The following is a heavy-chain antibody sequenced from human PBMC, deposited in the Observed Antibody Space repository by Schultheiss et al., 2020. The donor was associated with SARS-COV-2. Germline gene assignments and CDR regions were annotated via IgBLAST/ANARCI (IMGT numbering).Heavy chain of an antibody. Sequence: SETLSLTCTVSGGSISSGGYYWSWIRQHPGKGLEWIGYTYYSGNTNYNPSLKSRVTISLDTSKNQFSLKLSSVTAADTAVYYCARGWGGAYFPPQWGQGTLVTVSS. D-gene: IGHD1-26*01. CDR1: GGSISSGGYY. CDR3: ARGWGGAYFPPQ. CDR2: TYYSGNT. J-gene: IGHJ4*02. V-gene: IGHV4-61*08.